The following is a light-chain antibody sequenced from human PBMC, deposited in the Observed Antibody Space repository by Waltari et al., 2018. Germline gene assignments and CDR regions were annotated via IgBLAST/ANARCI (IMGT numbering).Light chain of an antibody. CDR1: SSNIGSNY. V-gene: IGLV1-47*02. CDR2: SMN. J-gene: IGLJ3*02. CDR3: AAWDDSLSGWV. Sequence: QSVLTQPPSASGTPGQRVTISCSGSSSNIGSNYVYWYQQRPGTAPNLLSCSMNQRPSGVPDRCSGSKSGTSAAQAISGLRSEDEADYYCAAWDDSLSGWVFGGGTKLTVL.